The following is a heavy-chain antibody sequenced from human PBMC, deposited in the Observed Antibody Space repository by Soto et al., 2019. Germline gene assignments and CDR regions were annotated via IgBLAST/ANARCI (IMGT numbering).Heavy chain of an antibody. V-gene: IGHV2-70*01. Sequence: TQPATLTCPIPELSLSWRGLCVSWIRPPPGKALEWLALIDWADDKFYSTSLKTRLTVSKDTSKNQVVLTMTDMYPVDTGTYYCALVGAHSRDWTNYYYGLD. J-gene: IGHJ6*01. CDR1: ELSLSWRGLC. D-gene: IGHD6-19*01. CDR2: IDWADDK. CDR3: ALVGAHSRDWTNYYYGLD.